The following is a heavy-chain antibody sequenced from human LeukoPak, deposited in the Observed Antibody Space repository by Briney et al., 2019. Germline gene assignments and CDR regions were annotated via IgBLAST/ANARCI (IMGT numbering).Heavy chain of an antibody. J-gene: IGHJ4*02. CDR1: GGSVSSGSYY. D-gene: IGHD3-16*02. Sequence: SGTLSLTCTVSGGSVSSGSYYWSWIRQPPGKGLEWIGYIFYSGSTNYNPSLKSRVTMSVDTSKNQFSLTLISVTAADTAVYYCARHPLTCGGLIALDYWGQGTLVTVSS. CDR2: IFYSGST. CDR3: ARHPLTCGGLIALDY. V-gene: IGHV4-61*01.